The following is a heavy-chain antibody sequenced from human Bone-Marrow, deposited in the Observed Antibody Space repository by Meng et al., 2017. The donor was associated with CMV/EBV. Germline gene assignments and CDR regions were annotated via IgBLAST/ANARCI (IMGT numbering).Heavy chain of an antibody. CDR2: IIPILGIA. CDR3: ASYSSSSRSYFDY. V-gene: IGHV1-69*02. CDR1: GGLFTNYS. Sequence: SVKVSCKASGGLFTNYSISWVRRAPGQGLEWMGRIIPILGIANYAQKFQGRVTITADKSTSTAYMELSSLRSEDTAVYYCASYSSSSRSYFDYWGQGTLVTVSS. D-gene: IGHD6-13*01. J-gene: IGHJ4*02.